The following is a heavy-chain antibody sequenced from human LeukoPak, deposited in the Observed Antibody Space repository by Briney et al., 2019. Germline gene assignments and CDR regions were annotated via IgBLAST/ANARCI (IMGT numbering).Heavy chain of an antibody. CDR2: ISSSSSYI. V-gene: IGHV3-21*01. J-gene: IGHJ4*02. D-gene: IGHD3-10*01. Sequence: GGSLRLSCAASGFTFSSYSMNWVRQAPGKGLEWVSSISSSSSYIYYAVSVKGRFTISRDNAKNSLSLQRNSLRAEDTAVYYCARDRVSGSGSIDYWGQGTLVTVSS. CDR1: GFTFSSYS. CDR3: ARDRVSGSGSIDY.